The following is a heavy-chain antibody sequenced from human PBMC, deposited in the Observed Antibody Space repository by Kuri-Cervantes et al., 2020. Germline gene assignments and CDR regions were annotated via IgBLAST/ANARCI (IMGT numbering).Heavy chain of an antibody. CDR3: ATSSMIGENWFDP. J-gene: IGHJ5*02. CDR2: INAGNGNT. V-gene: IGHV1-3*01. Sequence: ASVKVSCKASGYTFTSYAMHWVRQAPGQRLEWMGWINAGNGNTGYAQKFQGRVTMTRNTSISTAYMELSSLRSEDTAVYYCATSSMIGENWFDPWGQGTLVTVSS. D-gene: IGHD3-22*01. CDR1: GYTFTSYA.